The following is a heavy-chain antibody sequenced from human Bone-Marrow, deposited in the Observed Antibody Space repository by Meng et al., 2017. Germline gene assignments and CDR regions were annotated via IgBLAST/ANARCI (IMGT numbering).Heavy chain of an antibody. D-gene: IGHD6-13*01. V-gene: IGHV3-11*01. CDR1: GFTFSDYY. Sequence: QVQLVESGGGLVKTGGSLRLAWQASGFTFSDYYMSWIRQAPGKGLEWVSYISSSGSTIYYADSVKGRFTISRDNAKNSLYLQMNSLRAEDTAVYYCGGRSSSWYPFDYWGQGTLVTVSS. J-gene: IGHJ4*02. CDR3: GGRSSSWYPFDY. CDR2: ISSSGSTI.